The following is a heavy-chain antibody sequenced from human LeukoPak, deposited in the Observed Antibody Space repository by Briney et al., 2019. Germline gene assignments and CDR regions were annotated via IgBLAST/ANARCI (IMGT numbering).Heavy chain of an antibody. Sequence: GASVKVSCKASGGTFSSYAISWVRQAPGQGLEWMGGIIPIFGTANYAQKFQGRVTITTDESTSTAYMELSSLRSEDTAVYYCARELHSSGYLEGFFGYWGQGTLVTVSS. CDR1: GGTFSSYA. CDR3: ARELHSSGYLEGFFGY. J-gene: IGHJ4*02. V-gene: IGHV1-69*05. CDR2: IIPIFGTA. D-gene: IGHD3-22*01.